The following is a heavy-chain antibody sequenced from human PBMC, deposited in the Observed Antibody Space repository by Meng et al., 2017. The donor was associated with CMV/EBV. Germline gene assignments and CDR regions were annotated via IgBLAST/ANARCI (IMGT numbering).Heavy chain of an antibody. D-gene: IGHD3-9*01. Sequence: LPPQGGAGLLTPSETLSLAYAVYGGSFIGYYWSWIRQPPGKGLEWIGEINHSGSTNYKPSLKSRVTISVDTSKNQFSLKLSSVTAADTAVYYCASSLTYPDYWGQGTLVTVSS. CDR1: GGSFIGYY. CDR3: ASSLTYPDY. CDR2: INHSGST. V-gene: IGHV4-34*01. J-gene: IGHJ4*02.